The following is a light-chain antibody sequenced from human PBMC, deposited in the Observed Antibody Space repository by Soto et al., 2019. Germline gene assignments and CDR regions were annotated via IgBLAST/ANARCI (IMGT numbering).Light chain of an antibody. V-gene: IGKV1-39*01. J-gene: IGKJ5*01. CDR2: ETS. CDR3: QQSSRPPIS. Sequence: DIQMTQYPSSLSASVGDRITITCRASQNINNFLNWYQQKPGKAPKLLIYETSSLQSGVPSRFSGSGSGTGFTLTISSLQPEDFATYYCQQSSRPPISFGQGTRLESK. CDR1: QNINNF.